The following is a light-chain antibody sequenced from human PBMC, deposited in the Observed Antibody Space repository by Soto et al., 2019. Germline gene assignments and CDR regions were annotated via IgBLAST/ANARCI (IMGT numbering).Light chain of an antibody. CDR2: EGS. CDR3: CSYAGVTVL. J-gene: IGLJ3*02. Sequence: QSALTQPASVSGSPGQSITISCTGTSSDVGSYNLVSWYQQYSGKAPKLMIYEGSKRPSGVSNRFSGSKSGNTASLTISGLQAEDEADYYCCSYAGVTVLFGGGTKVTVL. CDR1: SSDVGSYNL. V-gene: IGLV2-23*01.